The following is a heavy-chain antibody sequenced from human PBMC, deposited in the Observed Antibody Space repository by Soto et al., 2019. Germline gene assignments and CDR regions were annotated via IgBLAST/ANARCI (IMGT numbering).Heavy chain of an antibody. V-gene: IGHV1-69*01. CDR3: AMSARVFGVVIYYYYYGMDV. CDR2: IIPIFGTA. CDR1: GGTFSSYA. D-gene: IGHD3-3*01. Sequence: QVQLVQSGAEVKKPGSSVKVSCKASGGTFSSYAISWVRQAPGQGLEWMGGIIPIFGTANYAQKFQGRVTIIADESTSTAYMEVSSLRSEDTAVYYCAMSARVFGVVIYYYYYGMDVWGQGTTVTVSS. J-gene: IGHJ6*02.